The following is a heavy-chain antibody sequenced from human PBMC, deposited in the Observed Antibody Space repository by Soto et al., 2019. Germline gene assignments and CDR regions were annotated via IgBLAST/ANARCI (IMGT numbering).Heavy chain of an antibody. Sequence: SETLSLTCTVSGGSISSTTCCWGWIRQPPGKGLEWIGSIYYSGSTYYNPSLKSRGTISVDMPKNQFSLKLNSVTAADTAVYYCARLVYGDSGPDSWGQGTLVTVSS. CDR2: IYYSGST. CDR1: GGSISSTTCC. J-gene: IGHJ4*02. D-gene: IGHD4-17*01. CDR3: ARLVYGDSGPDS. V-gene: IGHV4-39*01.